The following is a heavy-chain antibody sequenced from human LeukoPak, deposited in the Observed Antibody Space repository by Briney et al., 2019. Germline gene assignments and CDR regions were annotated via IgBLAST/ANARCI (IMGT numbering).Heavy chain of an antibody. CDR2: INPSGGST. V-gene: IGHV1-46*01. CDR3: ARRLSSDYADY. J-gene: IGHJ4*02. D-gene: IGHD3-22*01. Sequence: GASVTVSCTASVYTFTSYYIHWVRQAPGQGLEWMGIINPSGGSTTYSQKFQGRVTMTRDTSTSTVYIDLSSLRSEDTAVYYCARRLSSDYADYWGQGTLVTVSS. CDR1: VYTFTSYY.